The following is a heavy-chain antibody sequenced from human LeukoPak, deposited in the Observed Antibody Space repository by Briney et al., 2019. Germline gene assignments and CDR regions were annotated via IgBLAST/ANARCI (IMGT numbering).Heavy chain of an antibody. J-gene: IGHJ4*02. Sequence: ASVKVSCKASGGTSSNYAINWVRQAPGQGLEWMGGIIPLFGAANYAQKFQGRVTITRNTSISTAYMELSSLRSEDTAVYYCARASYGPYSPISWGQGTLVTVSS. CDR1: GGTSSNYA. D-gene: IGHD2-15*01. CDR3: ARASYGPYSPIS. CDR2: IIPLFGAA. V-gene: IGHV1-69*05.